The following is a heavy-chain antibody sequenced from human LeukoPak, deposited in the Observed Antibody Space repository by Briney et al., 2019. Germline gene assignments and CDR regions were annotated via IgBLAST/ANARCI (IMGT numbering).Heavy chain of an antibody. J-gene: IGHJ5*02. CDR1: GFTFSSYS. CDR3: ARDGQQYYYDSTPA. D-gene: IGHD3-22*01. CDR2: ISSSSSTI. Sequence: GGSLRLSCAASGFTFSSYSMNWVRQVPGKGLELVSYISSSSSTIYYADSVKGRFTISRDNAKNSLYLQMNSLRDEDTAVYYCARDGQQYYYDSTPAWGQGTLVTVSS. V-gene: IGHV3-48*02.